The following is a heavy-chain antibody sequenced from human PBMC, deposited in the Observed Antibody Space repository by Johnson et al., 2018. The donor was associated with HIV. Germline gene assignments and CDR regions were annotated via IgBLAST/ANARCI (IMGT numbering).Heavy chain of an antibody. CDR3: ARDLKSYYDSSGYFDAFDI. V-gene: IGHV3-9*01. Sequence: VQLVESGGGLVQPGRSLRLSCAASGFTFEDYAMHWVRQAPGKGLEWVSGINWNGGSTGYADSVKGRFTISRDSAKNSLYLQMNSLRAEDTALYYCARDLKSYYDSSGYFDAFDIWGQGTMVTVSS. D-gene: IGHD3-22*01. J-gene: IGHJ3*02. CDR1: GFTFEDYA. CDR2: INWNGGST.